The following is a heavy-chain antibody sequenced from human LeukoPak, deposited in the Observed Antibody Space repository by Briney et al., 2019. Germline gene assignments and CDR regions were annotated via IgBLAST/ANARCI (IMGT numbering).Heavy chain of an antibody. Sequence: SETLSLTCAVSGGSMSSSNWWSWVRQPPGKGLEWIGEIYHSGSTDYNPSLKSRVTISVDKSKNQFSLKLSSVTAADTAVYYCARSSPRRGNYFDYWGQGTLVTVSS. CDR1: GGSMSSSNW. V-gene: IGHV4-4*02. J-gene: IGHJ4*02. D-gene: IGHD3-10*01. CDR2: IYHSGST. CDR3: ARSSPRRGNYFDY.